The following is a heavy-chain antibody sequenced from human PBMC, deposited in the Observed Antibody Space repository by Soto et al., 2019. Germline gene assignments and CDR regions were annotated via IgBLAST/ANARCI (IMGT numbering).Heavy chain of an antibody. D-gene: IGHD6-6*01. J-gene: IGHJ5*02. CDR2: ISSSSNSI. CDR1: GFTFSSYS. CDR3: ASPVECSTTSCIP. V-gene: IGHV3-48*01. Sequence: EVQLVESGGGLVQPGGSLRLSCAASGFTFSSYSMNWVRQAPGKGLEWVSYISSSSNSIYYADSVKGRFTISRDNAKNSLHLQMNSLRAEDTAMNYSASPVECSTTSCIPWGQGTLVTVAS.